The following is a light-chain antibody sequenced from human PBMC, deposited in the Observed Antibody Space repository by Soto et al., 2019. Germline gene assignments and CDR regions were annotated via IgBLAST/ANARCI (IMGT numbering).Light chain of an antibody. CDR2: GAS. Sequence: DIQMTQSPSSLSASVGDRVTITCRASQVISNFLAWYQQKPGKVPKLLIYGASTLQSGVPSRFSGSGSGTDLTLTISSLQPEDVATYYCQKYNSAPRTFGQGTKVEIK. CDR1: QVISNF. J-gene: IGKJ1*01. CDR3: QKYNSAPRT. V-gene: IGKV1-27*01.